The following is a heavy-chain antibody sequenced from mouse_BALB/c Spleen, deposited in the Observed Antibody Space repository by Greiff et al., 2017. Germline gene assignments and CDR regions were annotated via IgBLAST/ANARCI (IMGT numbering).Heavy chain of an antibody. Sequence: QVQLKESGAELAKPGASVKMSCKASGYTFTSYWMHWVKQRPGQGLEWIGYINPSTGYTEYNQKFKDKATLTADKSSSTAYMQLSSLTSEDSAVYYCARLGGWEYYFDYWGQGTTLTVSS. CDR1: GYTFTSYW. V-gene: IGHV1-7*01. D-gene: IGHD3-3*01. CDR2: INPSTGYT. CDR3: ARLGGWEYYFDY. J-gene: IGHJ2*01.